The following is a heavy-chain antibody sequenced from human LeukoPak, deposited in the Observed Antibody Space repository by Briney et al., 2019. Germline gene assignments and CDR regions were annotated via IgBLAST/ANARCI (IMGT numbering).Heavy chain of an antibody. D-gene: IGHD3-10*01. CDR1: GGSISSYY. V-gene: IGHV4-4*07. CDR3: ARGGGVQGVFTPFDY. Sequence: PSETMSLTCTVSGGSISSYYWSWIRQPAGKGLEWIGRIYTSGSTSYNPSLKSRVTMSVDPSKNQFSLKLTSVTAADTAVYYCARGGGVQGVFTPFDYWGQGTLVTVSS. CDR2: IYTSGST. J-gene: IGHJ4*02.